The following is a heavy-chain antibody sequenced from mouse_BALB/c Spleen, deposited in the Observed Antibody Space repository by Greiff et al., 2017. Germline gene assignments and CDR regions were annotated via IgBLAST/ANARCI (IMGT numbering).Heavy chain of an antibody. CDR2: IRLKSNNYAT. CDR1: GFTFSNYW. Sequence: EVKLMESGGGLVQPGGSMKLSCVASGFTFSNYWMNWVRQSPEKGLEWVAEIRLKSNNYATHYAESVKGRFTISRDDSKSSVYLQMNNLRAEDTGIYYCTDYGSRGDWFAYWGQGTLVTVSA. CDR3: TDYGSRGDWFAY. J-gene: IGHJ3*01. V-gene: IGHV6-6*02. D-gene: IGHD1-1*01.